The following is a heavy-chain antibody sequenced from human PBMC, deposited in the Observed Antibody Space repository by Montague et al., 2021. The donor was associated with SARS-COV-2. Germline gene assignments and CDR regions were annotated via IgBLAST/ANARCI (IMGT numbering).Heavy chain of an antibody. CDR3: AKDIVRIVGGYYYRYGMDV. CDR1: GFTFGDYA. Sequence: SLRLSCAASGFTFGDYAMHWVRQAPGKGLEWVSGISWDSGSIGYADSVKGRFTISRDDAKNSLYLQMNSLRAEDTALYYCAKDIVRIVGGYYYRYGMDVWGQGTTVTVSS. V-gene: IGHV3-9*01. D-gene: IGHD1-26*01. J-gene: IGHJ6*02. CDR2: ISWDSGSI.